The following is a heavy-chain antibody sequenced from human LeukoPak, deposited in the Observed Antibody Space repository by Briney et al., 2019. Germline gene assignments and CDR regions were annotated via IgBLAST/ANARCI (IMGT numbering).Heavy chain of an antibody. CDR3: ARSTYYYGSGTYPPDY. Sequence: SVKVSCKAPGGTFSSYAISWVRQAPGQGLKWMGRIIPILGIANYAQKFQGRVTITADKSTSTAYMELSSLRSEDTAVYYCARSTYYYGSGTYPPDYWGQGTLVTVS. V-gene: IGHV1-69*04. CDR2: IIPILGIA. D-gene: IGHD3-10*01. CDR1: GGTFSSYA. J-gene: IGHJ4*02.